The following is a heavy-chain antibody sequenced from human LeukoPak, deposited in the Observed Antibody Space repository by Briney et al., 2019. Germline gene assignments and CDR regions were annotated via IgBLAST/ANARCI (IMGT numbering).Heavy chain of an antibody. V-gene: IGHV4-4*09. CDR1: GGSISSYC. CDR2: IYTSGST. CDR3: ARQKQLVV. D-gene: IGHD6-6*01. Sequence: SETLSLTCTVSGGSISSYCWSWIRQPPGKGLEWIGYIYTSGSTNYNPSLKSRVTISVDTSKNQFSLKLSSVTAADTAVYYCARQKQLVVWGQGTLVTVSS. J-gene: IGHJ4*02.